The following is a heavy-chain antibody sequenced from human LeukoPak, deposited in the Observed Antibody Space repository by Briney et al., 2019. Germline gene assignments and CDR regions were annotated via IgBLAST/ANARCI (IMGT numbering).Heavy chain of an antibody. V-gene: IGHV3-23*01. CDR3: AKAPYYYDSSGYDY. CDR1: GFTFSSYA. D-gene: IGHD3-22*01. J-gene: IGHJ4*02. CDR2: ISGSGGST. Sequence: GGSLRLSCAASGFTFSSYAMSWVRQAPGKGLEWVSAISGSGGSTYYADSVKGRFTISRDNSKDTLYLQMNSLRAEDTAVYYCAKAPYYYDSSGYDYWGQGTLVTVSS.